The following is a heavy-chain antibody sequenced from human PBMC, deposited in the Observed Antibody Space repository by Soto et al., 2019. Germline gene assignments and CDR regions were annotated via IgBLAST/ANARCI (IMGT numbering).Heavy chain of an antibody. V-gene: IGHV3-49*03. CDR1: GFTFGDYA. D-gene: IGHD3-10*01. Sequence: GGSLRLSCTASGFTFGDYAMSWFRQAPGKGLEWVGFIRRKAYGMKREYAASVKGRFTISRDDSKIIAQLQMNSLKTEDAAVYYCASDYYGSGSYYNFDYWGQGTLVTVSS. J-gene: IGHJ4*02. CDR3: ASDYYGSGSYYNFDY. CDR2: IRRKAYGMKR.